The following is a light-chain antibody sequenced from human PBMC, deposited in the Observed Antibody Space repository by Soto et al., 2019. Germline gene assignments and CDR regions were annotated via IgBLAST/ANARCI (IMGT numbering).Light chain of an antibody. CDR3: MQSIEFPLT. V-gene: IGKV3-15*01. CDR1: QSVSSN. Sequence: EIVMTQSPATLSVSPGERATLSCRASQSVSSNLAWYQQKPGQAPRLLIYGASTRATGIPARFSGSGSGTDFTLKISRVEAEDVGVYYCMQSIEFPLTFGGGTKVDIK. J-gene: IGKJ4*01. CDR2: GAS.